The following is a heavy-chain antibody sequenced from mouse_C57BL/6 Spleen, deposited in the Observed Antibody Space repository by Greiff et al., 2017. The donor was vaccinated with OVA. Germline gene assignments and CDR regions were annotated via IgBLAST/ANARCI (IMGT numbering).Heavy chain of an antibody. Sequence: EVQVVESGGGLVQPGGSLSLSCAASGFTFTDYYMSWVRQPPGKALEWLGFIRNKANGYTTEYSASVKGRFTIYRDNSQSILYLQMTALRAEDSATYYCARLSSMVKLRDYYAMDYWGQGTSVTVSS. CDR1: GFTFTDYY. CDR2: IRNKANGYTT. V-gene: IGHV7-3*01. D-gene: IGHD2-13*01. J-gene: IGHJ4*01. CDR3: ARLSSMVKLRDYYAMDY.